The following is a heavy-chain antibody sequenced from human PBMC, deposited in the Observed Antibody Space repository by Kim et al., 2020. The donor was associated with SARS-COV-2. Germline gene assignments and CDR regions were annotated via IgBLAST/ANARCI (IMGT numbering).Heavy chain of an antibody. CDR3: ARGPSFYAILTGYYGGYFDL. J-gene: IGHJ2*01. CDR1: GGSIGTGDFY. D-gene: IGHD3-9*01. V-gene: IGHV4-31*03. CDR2: IYHSGNT. Sequence: SETLSLTCTVSGGSIGTGDFYWSWIRRHPEKGLEWIGYIYHSGNTYYSPSLKGRLTMSIDKSENQFSLRLTSMTAADTAIYYCARGPSFYAILTGYYGGYFDLWGRGTQVTVSS.